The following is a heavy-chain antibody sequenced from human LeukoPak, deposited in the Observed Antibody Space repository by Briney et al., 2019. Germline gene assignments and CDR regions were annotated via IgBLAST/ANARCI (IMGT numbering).Heavy chain of an antibody. Sequence: ASVKVSCKASGYTFTGYYMHWVRQAPGQGLEWMGWINPNSGGTNYAQKFQGRVTMTRDTSISTAYMELSRLRSDDTAVYYCARDSGSGSYVAFDIWGQGTMVTVSS. D-gene: IGHD3-10*01. CDR2: INPNSGGT. CDR3: ARDSGSGSYVAFDI. CDR1: GYTFTGYY. V-gene: IGHV1-2*02. J-gene: IGHJ3*02.